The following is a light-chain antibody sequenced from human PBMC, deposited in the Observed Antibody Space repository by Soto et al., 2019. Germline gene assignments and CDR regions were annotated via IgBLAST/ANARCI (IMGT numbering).Light chain of an antibody. CDR1: SSNIGNNY. Sequence: QSVLTQPPSVSAAPGQKVTISCSGSSSNIGNNYVYWYQQLPGTAPKLLIYDNNKRPSGIPDRFSGSKSGTSATLGITGLQTGAEADYYCGTWDSRLRAGVFGGGTKGTVL. J-gene: IGLJ3*02. CDR3: GTWDSRLRAGV. CDR2: DNN. V-gene: IGLV1-51*01.